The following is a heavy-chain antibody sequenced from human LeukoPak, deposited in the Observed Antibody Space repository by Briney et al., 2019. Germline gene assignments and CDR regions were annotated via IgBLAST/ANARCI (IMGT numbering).Heavy chain of an antibody. Sequence: GESLKISCKGSGYRFTSYWISWVRQMPGKGLEWMGRIDPSDSYTNYSPSFQGHVTISADKSISTAYLQWSSLKASDTAMYYRARRGYCSSTSCYGGYYYGMDVWGKGTTVTVSS. CDR1: GYRFTSYW. D-gene: IGHD2-2*01. CDR2: IDPSDSYT. V-gene: IGHV5-10-1*01. CDR3: ARRGYCSSTSCYGGYYYGMDV. J-gene: IGHJ6*04.